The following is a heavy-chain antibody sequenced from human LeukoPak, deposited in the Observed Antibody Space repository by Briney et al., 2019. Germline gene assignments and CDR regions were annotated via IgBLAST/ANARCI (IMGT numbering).Heavy chain of an antibody. CDR2: IYYSGST. J-gene: IGHJ4*02. CDR1: GGSISSYY. V-gene: IGHV4-59*01. D-gene: IGHD5-24*01. CDR3: ARVPLEVEMATDGYFDY. Sequence: SETLSLTCTVSGGSISSYYWSWIRQPPGQGLEWIGYIYYSGSTNYNPSLKRRVTISVDTSKNLFSLKLSSATAADTAVYYCARVPLEVEMATDGYFDYWGQGTLVTVSS.